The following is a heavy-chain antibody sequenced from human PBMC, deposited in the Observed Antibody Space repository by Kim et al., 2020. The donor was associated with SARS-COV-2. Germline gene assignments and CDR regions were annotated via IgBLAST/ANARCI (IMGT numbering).Heavy chain of an antibody. D-gene: IGHD6-6*01. CDR2: T. CDR3: VKDGSSLSFDY. V-gene: IGHV3-64D*09. Sequence: TYYADTVKGRFTIYRDNSKNTLYLQMSSLRAEETAVYYCVKDGSSLSFDYWGQGTLVTVSS. J-gene: IGHJ4*02.